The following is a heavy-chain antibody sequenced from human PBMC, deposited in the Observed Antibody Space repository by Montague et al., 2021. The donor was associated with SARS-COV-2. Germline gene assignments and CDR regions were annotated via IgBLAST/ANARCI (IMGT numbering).Heavy chain of an antibody. D-gene: IGHD4-23*01. CDR3: ATGRAGNSYAYYYGMDV. CDR1: GGSISSYY. V-gene: IGHV4-59*01. J-gene: IGHJ6*04. CDR2: ILYTGST. Sequence: SETLSLTCTVSGGSISSYYWSWIRQPPGKGLEWIGYILYTGSTNYNPSLMSRVTISVDTSKNQLSLKLSSVTTADTAVYYCATGRAGNSYAYYYGMDVWGKGTTVTVSS.